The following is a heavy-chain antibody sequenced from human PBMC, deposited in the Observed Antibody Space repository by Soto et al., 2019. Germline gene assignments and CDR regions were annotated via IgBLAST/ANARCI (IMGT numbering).Heavy chain of an antibody. CDR1: GFTFSSYA. Sequence: GGSLKLSCAASGFTFSSYAMSWVRQAPGKGLEWVSAISGSGGSTYYADSVKGRFTISRDNSKNTLYLQMNSLRAEDTAVYYCAKETGKQQLFGWFDPWGQGTLVTVSS. J-gene: IGHJ5*02. CDR2: ISGSGGST. V-gene: IGHV3-23*01. D-gene: IGHD6-13*01. CDR3: AKETGKQQLFGWFDP.